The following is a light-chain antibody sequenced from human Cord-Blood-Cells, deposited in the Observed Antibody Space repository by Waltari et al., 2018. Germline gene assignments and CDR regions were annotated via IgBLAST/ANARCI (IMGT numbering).Light chain of an antibody. V-gene: IGLV2-11*01. CDR2: DVS. J-gene: IGLJ3*02. CDR3: CSYAGSYTWV. Sequence: QSALTQPRSVSGSPGPSVTISCTGTSSDVGGYNYVSWYQQHPGKAPKLMIYDVSKRPSGVPDRFAGSKAGNTASLTISGLQAEDEADYYWCSYAGSYTWVFGGGTKLTVL. CDR1: SSDVGGYNY.